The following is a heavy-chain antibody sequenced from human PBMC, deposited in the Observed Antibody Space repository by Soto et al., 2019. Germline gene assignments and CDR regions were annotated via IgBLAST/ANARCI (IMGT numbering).Heavy chain of an antibody. V-gene: IGHV5-51*01. CDR1: GYSFTIYW. CDR2: IYPGDSDT. D-gene: IGHD5-18*01. Sequence: GESLKISCNGSGYSFTIYWIGWVRQMPGKGLEWMGIIYPGDSDTRYSPSFQGQVTISADKSISTAYLQWSSLKASDTAMYYCAREGYRKYHYYGMDVWGQGTTVTVSS. CDR3: AREGYRKYHYYGMDV. J-gene: IGHJ6*02.